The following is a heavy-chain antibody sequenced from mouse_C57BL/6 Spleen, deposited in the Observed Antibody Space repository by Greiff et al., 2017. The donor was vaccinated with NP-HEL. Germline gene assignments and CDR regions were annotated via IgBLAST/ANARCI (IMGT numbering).Heavy chain of an antibody. V-gene: IGHV1-69*01. CDR2: IDPSDSYT. CDR1: GYTFTSYW. J-gene: IGHJ2*01. Sequence: QVQLQQPGAELVMPGASVKLSCKASGYTFTSYWMHWVKQRPGQGLEWIGEIDPSDSYTNYNQKFKGKSTLTVDKSSSTAYMQLSSLTSEDSAVYYCAVITTVVANFDYWGQGTTLTVSS. CDR3: AVITTVVANFDY. D-gene: IGHD1-1*01.